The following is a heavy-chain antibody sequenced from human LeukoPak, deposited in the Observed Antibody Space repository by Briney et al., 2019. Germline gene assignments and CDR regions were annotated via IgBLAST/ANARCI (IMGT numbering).Heavy chain of an antibody. CDR2: INHSGST. D-gene: IGHD6-13*01. Sequence: PSETLSLTCAVYGGSFSSYYWSWIRQPPGKGLEWIGEINHSGSTKYNPSLESRVTISVDTSKNQFSLKLSSVTAADTAVYYCARQPGDSRVFEYWGQGTLVTVSP. CDR3: ARQPGDSRVFEY. V-gene: IGHV4-34*01. J-gene: IGHJ4*02. CDR1: GGSFSSYY.